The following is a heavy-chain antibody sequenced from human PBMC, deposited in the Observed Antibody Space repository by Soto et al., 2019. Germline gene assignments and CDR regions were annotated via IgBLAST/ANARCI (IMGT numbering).Heavy chain of an antibody. CDR1: GFTFSNHW. CDR2: IKPDGSEE. Sequence: PGGSLRLSCVGSGFTFSNHWMSWVRQAPGKGLEWVASIKPDGSEEHYVDSVKGRFNISRDNAKNSLYLQMKTLRAEDTAVYSCARLEDSNSGSYFRWFGPWGQGILVTVSS. D-gene: IGHD3-10*01. V-gene: IGHV3-7*01. CDR3: ARLEDSNSGSYFRWFGP. J-gene: IGHJ5*02.